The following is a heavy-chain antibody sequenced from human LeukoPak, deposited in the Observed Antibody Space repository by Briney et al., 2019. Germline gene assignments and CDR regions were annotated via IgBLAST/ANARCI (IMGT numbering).Heavy chain of an antibody. CDR1: GGTFSSYA. CDR3: AREYSSSSKRDY. Sequence: ASVKVSCKASGGTFSSYAISWVRQAPAQGLEWMGRINPNSGGTNYAQKFQGRVTMTRDTSISTAYMELSRLRSDDTAVYYCAREYSSSSKRDYWGQGTLVTVSS. V-gene: IGHV1-2*06. CDR2: INPNSGGT. J-gene: IGHJ4*02. D-gene: IGHD6-6*01.